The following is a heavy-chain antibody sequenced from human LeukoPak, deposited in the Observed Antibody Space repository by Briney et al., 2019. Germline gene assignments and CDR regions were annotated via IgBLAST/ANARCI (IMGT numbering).Heavy chain of an antibody. Sequence: SETLSLTCTVSGSSITRGDYWGWIRQSPGKGLEWIGAIYHSGSTYYNLSLKSRVAISVDTSKNQFSLRLSSVSAADTAVYYCARSGPYYYHYVDVWGKGTTVTVSS. V-gene: IGHV4-38-2*02. CDR1: GSSITRGDY. J-gene: IGHJ6*03. D-gene: IGHD3-10*01. CDR2: IYHSGST. CDR3: ARSGPYYYHYVDV.